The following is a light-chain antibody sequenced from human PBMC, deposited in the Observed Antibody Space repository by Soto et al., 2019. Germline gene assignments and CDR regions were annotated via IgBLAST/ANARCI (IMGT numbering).Light chain of an antibody. V-gene: IGLV2-11*01. J-gene: IGLJ2*01. CDR2: DVS. CDR3: CSYAGSYTSV. Sequence: QSVLTQPRSVSGSPGQSVTISCTGTSSDVGTYNYVSWYQQHPGKAPQLMIYDVSQRPSGVPDRFSGSKSGNTASLTISGLQAEDESDDYRCSYAGSYTSVFGGGTKLTVL. CDR1: SSDVGTYNY.